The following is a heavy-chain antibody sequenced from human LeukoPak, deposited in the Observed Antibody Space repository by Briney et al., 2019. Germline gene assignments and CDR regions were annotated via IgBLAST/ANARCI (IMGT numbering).Heavy chain of an antibody. D-gene: IGHD2-2*01. CDR3: ARIGHDLYQTFDF. V-gene: IGHV4-59*01. J-gene: IGHJ4*01. CDR1: GGSLSSYY. CDR2: IYYSGSA. Sequence: PSETLSLTCAVSGGSLSSYYWNWIRQPPGKGLEWIGYIYYSGSANYNPSLKSRVTISVDTSKNQFSLNLSSVTAADTAVYYCARIGHDLYQTFDFWGNGNLITVSS.